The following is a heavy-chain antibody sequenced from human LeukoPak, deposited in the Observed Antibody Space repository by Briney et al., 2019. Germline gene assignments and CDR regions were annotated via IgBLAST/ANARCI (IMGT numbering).Heavy chain of an antibody. CDR1: GGSISSYY. CDR3: ARSTYYDFWSGLVYYMDV. V-gene: IGHV4-59*01. D-gene: IGHD3-3*01. Sequence: SETLSLTCTVSGGSISSYYWSWIRQPPGKGLEGIGDIYYSGSTNYNPSLKSRVTISVDTSKNQFSLKLSSVTAADTAVYYCARSTYYDFWSGLVYYMDVWGKGTTVTVSS. CDR2: IYYSGST. J-gene: IGHJ6*03.